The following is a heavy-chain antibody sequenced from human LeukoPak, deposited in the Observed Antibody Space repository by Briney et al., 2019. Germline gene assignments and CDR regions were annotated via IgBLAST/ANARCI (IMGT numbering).Heavy chain of an antibody. CDR3: AREYSDFWSGYVTPLDY. D-gene: IGHD3-3*01. V-gene: IGHV1-2*06. CDR1: EYTFPGYY. Sequence: ASVQVSCKASEYTFPGYYMHGVEQATGQWLEWMGRVNPNSGGTNYAQNFQGRGTLTRAASISTAYMELSRLRSDDTAVYYCAREYSDFWSGYVTPLDYWGQGTLVTVSS. J-gene: IGHJ4*02. CDR2: VNPNSGGT.